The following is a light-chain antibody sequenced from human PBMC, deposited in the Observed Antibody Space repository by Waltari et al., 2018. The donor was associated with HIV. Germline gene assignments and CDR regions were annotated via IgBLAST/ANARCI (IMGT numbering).Light chain of an antibody. CDR2: KND. V-gene: IGLV1-47*01. CDR3: QAWVSRTAWVI. CDR1: SSNTGSNY. Sequence: QSVLAQPPSTSGTPGQRVTISCSGSSSNTGSNYVYWYQQLPGTTPKLLLYKNDQRPSGVPDRYSGSKSGNAATLTISETQAMDEADYFCQAWVSRTAWVIFGGGTKLTVV. J-gene: IGLJ2*01.